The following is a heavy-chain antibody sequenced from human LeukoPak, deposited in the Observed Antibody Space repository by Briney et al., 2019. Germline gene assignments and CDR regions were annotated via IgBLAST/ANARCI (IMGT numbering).Heavy chain of an antibody. CDR1: GFAFSSYA. J-gene: IGHJ4*02. D-gene: IGHD1-26*01. CDR2: ISGSGGST. CDR3: AKEAHSGSYPTYFDY. Sequence: LAGGSLRLSCAASGFAFSSYAMSWVRQAPGKALEWVSAISGSGGSTYYADSVKGRLTISRDNSKNTLYLQMNSLRAEDTAVYYCAKEAHSGSYPTYFDYWGQGTLVTVSS. V-gene: IGHV3-23*01.